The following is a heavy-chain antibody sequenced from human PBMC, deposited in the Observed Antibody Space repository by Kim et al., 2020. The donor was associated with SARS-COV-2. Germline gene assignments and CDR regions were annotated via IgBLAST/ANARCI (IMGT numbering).Heavy chain of an antibody. CDR3: AREQTPGIAVSSDAFDI. D-gene: IGHD6-19*01. Sequence: KGRLTISKDNAKNSLYLQMSGLRAEDTAVYYCAREQTPGIAVSSDAFDIWGQGTMVTVSS. V-gene: IGHV3-11*05. J-gene: IGHJ3*02.